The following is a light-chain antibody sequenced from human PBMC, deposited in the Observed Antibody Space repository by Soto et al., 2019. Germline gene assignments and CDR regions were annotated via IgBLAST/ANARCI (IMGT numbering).Light chain of an antibody. Sequence: DIQSTQSPSSLSASVGDRFTITCQASQDITLYLNWYQHKAGKAPNLLIHDASTLETGVPARFSGRGSGTIFTLTIINLQPEDVATYYCQKYDSRKNTFGQGTKVDIK. CDR3: QKYDSRKNT. CDR1: QDITLY. J-gene: IGKJ2*01. CDR2: DAS. V-gene: IGKV1-33*01.